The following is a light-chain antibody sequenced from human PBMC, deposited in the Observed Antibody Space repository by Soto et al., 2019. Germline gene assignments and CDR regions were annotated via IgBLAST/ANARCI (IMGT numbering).Light chain of an antibody. CDR2: EVS. J-gene: IGLJ2*01. CDR3: SSYTSSSTLEV. Sequence: QSALTQPASVSRSPGQSITISCTGTSSDVGGYNYVSWYQQHPGKAPKLMIYEVSNRPSGVSNRFSGSKSGNTASLTISGLQAEDDADYYCSSYTSSSTLEVFGGGTKLTVL. V-gene: IGLV2-14*01. CDR1: SSDVGGYNY.